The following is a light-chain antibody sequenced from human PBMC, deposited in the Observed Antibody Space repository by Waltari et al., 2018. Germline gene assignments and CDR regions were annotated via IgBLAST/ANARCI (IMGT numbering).Light chain of an antibody. Sequence: DIQLTQSPSFLSASIGDRVTITCRASQVISGSLAWYQQQPAKAPKLLIYGGSALHSGVPSRFSGSGSGTEFTLTISSLQPEDFATYYCLTTYPFIFGPGTRVDVK. CDR2: GGS. CDR1: QVISGS. V-gene: IGKV1-9*01. CDR3: LTTYPFI. J-gene: IGKJ3*01.